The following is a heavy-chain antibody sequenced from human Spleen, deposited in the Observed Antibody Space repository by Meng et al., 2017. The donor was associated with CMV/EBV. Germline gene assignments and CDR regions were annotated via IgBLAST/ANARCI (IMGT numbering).Heavy chain of an antibody. V-gene: IGHV3-48*01. D-gene: IGHD6-6*01. CDR2: ISTAGGTT. Sequence: GESLKISCAASGFSFVTYYMNWVRQAPGKGLEWVAYISTAGGTTYYADSVKGRFTVSRDNSKNTLYLQMNSLRAEDTAVYYCARIGYSSSSFDYWGQGTLVTVSS. J-gene: IGHJ4*02. CDR1: GFSFVTYY. CDR3: ARIGYSSSSFDY.